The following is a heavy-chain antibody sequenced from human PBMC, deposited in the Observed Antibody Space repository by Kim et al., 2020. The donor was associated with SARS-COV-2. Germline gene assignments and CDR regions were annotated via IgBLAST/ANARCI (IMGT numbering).Heavy chain of an antibody. Sequence: SDTLSLTCAVSGGSISSSNWWSWVRQPPGKGLEWIGEIYHSGSTNYNPSLKSRVTISVDKSKNQFSLKLSSVTAADTAVYYCARRGPLWFGELLGWFDPWGQGTLVTVSS. J-gene: IGHJ5*02. CDR3: ARRGPLWFGELLGWFDP. CDR2: IYHSGST. V-gene: IGHV4-4*02. CDR1: GGSISSSNW. D-gene: IGHD3-10*01.